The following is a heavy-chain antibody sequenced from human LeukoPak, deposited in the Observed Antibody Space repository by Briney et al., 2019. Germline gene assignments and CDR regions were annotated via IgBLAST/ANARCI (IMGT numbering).Heavy chain of an antibody. CDR2: ISYDGSNK. Sequence: GGSLRLSCAASGFTFSSYAMSWVRQAPGKGLEWVAVISYDGSNKYYADSVKGRFTISRDNGRNSMYLQMNSLRAEDTAVYYCARDRYYFGSGSYPWYFDLWGRGTLVTVSS. J-gene: IGHJ2*01. CDR3: ARDRYYFGSGSYPWYFDL. V-gene: IGHV3-30*04. D-gene: IGHD3-10*01. CDR1: GFTFSSYA.